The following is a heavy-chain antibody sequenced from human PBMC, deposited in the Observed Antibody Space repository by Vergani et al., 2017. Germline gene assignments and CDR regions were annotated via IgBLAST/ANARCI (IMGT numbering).Heavy chain of an antibody. J-gene: IGHJ3*02. D-gene: IGHD2-2*01. V-gene: IGHV1-69*13. CDR3: ASSTSTVPPPGEPRWFYAFDI. Sequence: QVQLVQSGAEVKKPGSSVKVSCKASGGTFSSYAISWVRQAPGQGLEWMGRLIPIFGTANYAQKFQGRVTITADESTSTAYMELSSLRSEVTAVYYCASSTSTVPPPGEPRWFYAFDIWGQGTMVTVSS. CDR2: LIPIFGTA. CDR1: GGTFSSYA.